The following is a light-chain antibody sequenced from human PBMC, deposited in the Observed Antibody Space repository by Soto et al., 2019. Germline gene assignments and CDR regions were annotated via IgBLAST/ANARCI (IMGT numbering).Light chain of an antibody. CDR2: LNSDGSH. V-gene: IGLV4-69*01. CDR1: SGHSSYA. CDR3: QTWGTGIQV. J-gene: IGLJ2*01. Sequence: QLVLTQSPSASASLGASVKLTCTLSSGHSSYAIAGHQQQPEKGPRYLMKLNSDGSHSKGDGIPDRFSGSSSGAERYLTISSLQSEDEADYYCQTWGTGIQVFGGGTKVTVL.